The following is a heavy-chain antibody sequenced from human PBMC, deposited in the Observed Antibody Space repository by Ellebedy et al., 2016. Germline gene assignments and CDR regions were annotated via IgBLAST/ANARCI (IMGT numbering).Heavy chain of an antibody. CDR3: ARRYCSSTSCSGGGGTFDY. Sequence: SETLSLTCTVSGGSISSGGYYWSWIRQHPGKGLEWIGYIYYSGSTYYNPSLKSRVTISVDTSKNQFSLKLSSVTAADTAVYYCARRYCSSTSCSGGGGTFDYWGQGTLVTVSS. J-gene: IGHJ4*02. CDR1: GGSISSGGYY. V-gene: IGHV4-31*03. CDR2: IYYSGST. D-gene: IGHD2-2*01.